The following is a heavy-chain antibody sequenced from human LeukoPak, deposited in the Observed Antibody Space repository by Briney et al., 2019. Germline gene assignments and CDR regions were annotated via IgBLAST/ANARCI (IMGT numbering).Heavy chain of an antibody. J-gene: IGHJ4*02. D-gene: IGHD2-15*01. CDR3: AKDLVVVVVVAATYKDY. V-gene: IGHV3-23*01. CDR1: GFTFSSYA. Sequence: GGSLRLSCAASGFTFSSYAMSWVRQAPGKGLEWVSAISGSGSSTYYADSVEGRFTISRDNSKNTLYLQMNSLRAEDTAVYYCAKDLVVVVVVAATYKDYWGQGTLVTVSS. CDR2: ISGSGSST.